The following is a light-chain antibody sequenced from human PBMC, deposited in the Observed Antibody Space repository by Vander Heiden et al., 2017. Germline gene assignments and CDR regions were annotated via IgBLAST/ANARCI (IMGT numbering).Light chain of an antibody. V-gene: IGKV1-33*01. Sequence: VQLTHSPSARSASVGDRVTMTCQASQDSSNYLNWLQQKPGKAPKLLIYDAYNLETGVPSRFSGSGSGTDFTFTISSVQPEDIATYSWQQYDNRPLTFGPGTKVDIK. J-gene: IGKJ3*01. CDR1: QDSSNY. CDR3: QQYDNRPLT. CDR2: DAY.